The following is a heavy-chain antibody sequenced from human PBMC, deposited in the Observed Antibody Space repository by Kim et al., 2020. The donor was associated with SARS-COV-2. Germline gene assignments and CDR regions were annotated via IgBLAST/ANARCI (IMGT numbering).Heavy chain of an antibody. J-gene: IGHJ6*02. CDR1: GGSISSYY. Sequence: SETLSLTCTVSGGSISSYYWSWIRQPPGKGLEWIGYIYYSGSTNYNPSLKSRVTISVDTSKNQFSLKLSSVTAADTAVYYFARAGAGSRSWLPLYYYYGMDVWGQGTTVTVSS. CDR3: ARAGAGSRSWLPLYYYYGMDV. D-gene: IGHD6-13*01. V-gene: IGHV4-59*13. CDR2: IYYSGST.